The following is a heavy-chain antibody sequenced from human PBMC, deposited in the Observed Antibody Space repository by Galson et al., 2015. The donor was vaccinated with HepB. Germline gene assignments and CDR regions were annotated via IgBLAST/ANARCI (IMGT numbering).Heavy chain of an antibody. V-gene: IGHV6-1*01. J-gene: IGHJ5*02. CDR3: ARVRQLGQGFHP. D-gene: IGHD2/OR15-2a*01. CDR2: TYYRAKWYN. CDR1: GDSVSNINVA. Sequence: CAISGDSVSNINVAWYWIRQSPSRGLEWLGRTYYRAKWYNDYAESVKSRITINPDTSKNQISLQLNSVTPEDTAVYYCARVRQLGQGFHPWGQGTLVTLSP.